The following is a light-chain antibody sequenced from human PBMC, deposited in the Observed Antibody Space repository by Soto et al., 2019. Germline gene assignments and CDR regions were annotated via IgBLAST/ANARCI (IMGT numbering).Light chain of an antibody. V-gene: IGLV2-11*01. J-gene: IGLJ3*02. CDR3: CSYAGSYSWV. CDR1: SSDVGAYSS. Sequence: QSALTQPRSVSGSPGQSVTISCTGTSSDVGAYSSVSWYQQHPGKAPKLMIYDVSKRPSGVPDRVSGSKSGNAASLTISGLLAEDEADYYCCSYAGSYSWVFGGGTKLTVL. CDR2: DVS.